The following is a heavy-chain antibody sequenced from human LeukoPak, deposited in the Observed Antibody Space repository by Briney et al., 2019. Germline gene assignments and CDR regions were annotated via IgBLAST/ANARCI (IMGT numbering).Heavy chain of an antibody. J-gene: IGHJ6*03. CDR1: GGSFSGYY. V-gene: IGHV4-34*01. Sequence: SETLSLTCAVYGGSFSGYYWSWIRQPPGKGLEWIGEINHSGSTNYNPSLRSRVTISVDTSKNQFSLKLSSVTAADTAVYYCARAPAGGKMIMDVWGKGTTVTASS. D-gene: IGHD3-16*01. CDR3: ARAPAGGKMIMDV. CDR2: INHSGST.